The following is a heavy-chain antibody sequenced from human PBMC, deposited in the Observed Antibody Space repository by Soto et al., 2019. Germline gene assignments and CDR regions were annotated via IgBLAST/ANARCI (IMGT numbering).Heavy chain of an antibody. CDR2: RYYSCNT. CDR3: ARGGYDTSGQTFIGWGPDC. Sequence: HVQLQESGPGPVTPSQTLSLSCTVSGVSITSGSYYWTWVRQSPGKGLEWIGYRYYSCNTYYNPFLNRRATISVDTSNNHFSLKLTSVTAADTAVYYCARGGYDTSGQTFIGWGPDCWGQGTLVTFSS. V-gene: IGHV4-30-4*01. D-gene: IGHD3-22*01. J-gene: IGHJ4*02. CDR1: GVSITSGSYY.